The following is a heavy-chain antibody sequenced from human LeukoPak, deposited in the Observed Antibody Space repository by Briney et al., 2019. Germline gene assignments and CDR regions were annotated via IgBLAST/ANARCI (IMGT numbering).Heavy chain of an antibody. CDR3: VRQEANFWSCYSDY. CDR2: IYYSGST. D-gene: IGHD3-3*01. CDR1: GGSISSSSYY. Sequence: PSETLSLTSTVSGGSISSSSYYWGWIRQPPGKGLEWIGSIYYSGSTYYNPSLKSRVTISVDTSKNQFSLKLSSVTAADTAVYYCVRQEANFWSCYSDYWGQGTLVTVSS. V-gene: IGHV4-39*01. J-gene: IGHJ4*02.